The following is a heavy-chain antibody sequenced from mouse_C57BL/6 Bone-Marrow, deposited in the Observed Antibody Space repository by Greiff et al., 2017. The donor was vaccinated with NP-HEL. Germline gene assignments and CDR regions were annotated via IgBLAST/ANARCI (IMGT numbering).Heavy chain of an antibody. Sequence: VQLQQPGAELVRPGTSVKLSCKASGYTFTSYWMHWVKQRPGQGLEWIGVIDPSDSYTNYNQKFKGKATLTVDTSSSTAYMQLSSLTSEDSAVYYCARALHAYWGQGTLVTVSA. CDR3: ARALHAY. CDR2: IDPSDSYT. J-gene: IGHJ3*01. V-gene: IGHV1-59*01. CDR1: GYTFTSYW.